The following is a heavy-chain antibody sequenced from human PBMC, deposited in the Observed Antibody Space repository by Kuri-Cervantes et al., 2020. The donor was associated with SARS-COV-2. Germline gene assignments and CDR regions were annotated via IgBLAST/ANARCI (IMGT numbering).Heavy chain of an antibody. J-gene: IGHJ6*02. CDR2: TRNKANSYTT. Sequence: GESLKISCAASGFTFSDHYMDWVRQAPGKGLEWVGRTRNKANSYTTEYAASVKGRFTISRDDSKNSLYLQMNSLKTEDTAVYYCARDRAYYDILTGYYRGNDYYYYGMDVWGQGTTVTVSS. CDR3: ARDRAYYDILTGYYRGNDYYYYGMDV. V-gene: IGHV3-72*01. D-gene: IGHD3-9*01. CDR1: GFTFSDHY.